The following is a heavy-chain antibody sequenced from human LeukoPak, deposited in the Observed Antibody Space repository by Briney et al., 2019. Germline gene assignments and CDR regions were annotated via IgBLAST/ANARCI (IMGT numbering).Heavy chain of an antibody. J-gene: IGHJ4*02. Sequence: ASVKVSCKASGGTLSSYAISWVRQAPGQGLEWMGRIIPILGIANYAQKFQGRVTITADKSTSTAYMELSSLRSEDTAVYYCAREVVAVAGKDPVPFDYWGQGTLVTVSS. V-gene: IGHV1-69*04. CDR2: IIPILGIA. D-gene: IGHD6-19*01. CDR1: GGTLSSYA. CDR3: AREVVAVAGKDPVPFDY.